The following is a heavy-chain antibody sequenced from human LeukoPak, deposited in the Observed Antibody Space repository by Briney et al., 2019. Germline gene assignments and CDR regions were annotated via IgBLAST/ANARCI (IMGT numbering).Heavy chain of an antibody. CDR1: GYTFTGYY. D-gene: IGHD1-20*01. CDR3: ARPVLKGYDNCGY. Sequence: ASVKVSCKASGYTFTGYYMHWVRQAPGQGLEWMGRINPNSGGTNYAQKFQGRVTMTRDASISTAYMELSRLRSDDTAVYYCARPVLKGYDNCGYWGQGTLVTVSS. V-gene: IGHV1-2*06. J-gene: IGHJ4*02. CDR2: INPNSGGT.